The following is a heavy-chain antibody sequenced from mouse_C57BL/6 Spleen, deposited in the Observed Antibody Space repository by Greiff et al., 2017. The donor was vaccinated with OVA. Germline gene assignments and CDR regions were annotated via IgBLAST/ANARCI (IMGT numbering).Heavy chain of an antibody. CDR3: ARSGGNYGYFDV. V-gene: IGHV1-80*01. CDR1: GYAFSSYW. CDR2: IYPGDGDT. D-gene: IGHD2-1*01. Sequence: VQLQQSGAELVKPGASVKISCKASGYAFSSYWMNWVKQRPGKGLEWIGQIYPGDGDTNYNGKFKGKATLTADKSSSTAYMQLSSLTSEDSAVYFCARSGGNYGYFDVWGTGTTVTVSS. J-gene: IGHJ1*03.